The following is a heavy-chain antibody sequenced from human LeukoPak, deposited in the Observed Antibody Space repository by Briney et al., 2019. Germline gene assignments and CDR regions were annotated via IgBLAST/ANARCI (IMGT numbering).Heavy chain of an antibody. J-gene: IGHJ5*02. V-gene: IGHV3-11*06. Sequence: GGSLRLSCAASIFTFRDRFMSWIRQPPGKGLEWVSYISSSSSFIYYADSVKDRFTISRDNAKNSLYLQMNSLRAEDTAVYYCASEYNWNYSNWFDPWGQGTLVTVSS. D-gene: IGHD1-7*01. CDR3: ASEYNWNYSNWFDP. CDR1: IFTFRDRF. CDR2: ISSSSSFI.